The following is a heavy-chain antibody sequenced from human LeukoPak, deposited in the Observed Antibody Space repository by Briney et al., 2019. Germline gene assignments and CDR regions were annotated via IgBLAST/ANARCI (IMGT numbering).Heavy chain of an antibody. V-gene: IGHV4-39*07. D-gene: IGHD1-26*01. CDR3: ARDLVGYPFFMDV. Sequence: SETLSLTCSVSGGSIRSGDHHWAWVRQPPGKGLEFIGSLDESGRPYYNRPLKSRVSISGDTSGKQFSLNLTSVTAADTAVYFCARDLVGYPFFMDVWGRGTTVIVSS. CDR2: LDESGRP. CDR1: GGSIRSGDHH. J-gene: IGHJ6*03.